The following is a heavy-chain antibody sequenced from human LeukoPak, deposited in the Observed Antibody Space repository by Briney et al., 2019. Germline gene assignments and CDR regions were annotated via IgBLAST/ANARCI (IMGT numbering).Heavy chain of an antibody. CDR3: ARAITIFGVVKNWFDP. CDR1: GCSISSGGYY. V-gene: IGHV4-31*03. J-gene: IGHJ5*02. Sequence: PSQTLSLTCTVSGCSISSGGYYWSWIRQHPGKGLEWIGYIYYSGSTYYNPSLKSRVTISVDTSKNQFSLKLSSVTAADTAVYYCARAITIFGVVKNWFDPWGQGTLVTVSS. D-gene: IGHD3-3*01. CDR2: IYYSGST.